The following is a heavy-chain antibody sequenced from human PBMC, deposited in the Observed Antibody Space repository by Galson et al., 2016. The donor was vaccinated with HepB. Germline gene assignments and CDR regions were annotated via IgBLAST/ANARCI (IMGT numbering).Heavy chain of an antibody. CDR3: GRLVDFYSAYQDS. CDR2: ISSSGTFI. J-gene: IGHJ4*02. Sequence: SLRLSCAASGFTFRNYTMNWVRQAPGKGLEWVSSISSSGTFIFYGDSVKGRFTLSRDNAKNSVYLQMDSLRADDTAIYYCGRLVDFYSAYQDSWGQGTLVTDSS. V-gene: IGHV3-21*01. D-gene: IGHD3-16*01. CDR1: GFTFRNYT.